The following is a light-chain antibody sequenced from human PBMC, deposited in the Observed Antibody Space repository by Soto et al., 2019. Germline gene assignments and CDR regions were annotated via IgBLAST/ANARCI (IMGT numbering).Light chain of an antibody. CDR2: DVS. J-gene: IGLJ3*02. Sequence: QSALTQPRSVSGSPGQSVTISCTATSGDVDDFKYVSWYQQHPGKGPKLVIYDVSKRPSGVPHRFSGSKSGNTASLTISGLQAEDEADYYCCSYAVNYVVFGGGTKLTVL. CDR1: SGDVDDFKY. CDR3: CSYAVNYVV. V-gene: IGLV2-11*01.